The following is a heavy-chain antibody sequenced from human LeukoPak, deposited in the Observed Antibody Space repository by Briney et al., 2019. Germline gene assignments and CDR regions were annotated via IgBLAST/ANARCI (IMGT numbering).Heavy chain of an antibody. CDR2: IYYSGST. D-gene: IGHD6-13*01. V-gene: IGHV4-39*07. J-gene: IGHJ5*02. CDR1: GGSISSSNYY. CDR3: ARITAAGIGGNWFDP. Sequence: SETLSLTCTVSGGSISSSNYYWGWIRQPPGKGLEWIGSIYYSGSTYYNPSLKSRITISVDTSKNQFSLKLSSVTAADTAVYYCARITAAGIGGNWFDPWGQGTLVTVSS.